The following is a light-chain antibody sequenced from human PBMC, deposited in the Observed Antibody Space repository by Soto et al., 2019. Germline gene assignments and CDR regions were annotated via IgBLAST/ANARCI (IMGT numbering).Light chain of an antibody. Sequence: QSVLTQPPSASGTPGQRVTISCSGSSSNIGSNYVYWYQQLPGTAPKLPIYRNNQRPSGVPDRFSGSKSGTSASLAISGLRSEDEADYYCAAWDESLSGWVFGGGTKLTVL. CDR1: SSNIGSNY. J-gene: IGLJ3*02. CDR3: AAWDESLSGWV. V-gene: IGLV1-47*01. CDR2: RNN.